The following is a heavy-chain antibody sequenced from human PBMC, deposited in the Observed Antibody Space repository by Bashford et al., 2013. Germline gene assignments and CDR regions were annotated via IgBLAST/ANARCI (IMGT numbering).Heavy chain of an antibody. CDR2: IIPIPKIL. D-gene: IGHD3-3*01. J-gene: IGHJ6*02. CDR3: ARERQVDFWSGYGVHQHYGMDV. Sequence: VASVKVSCKASGGTFSSYAISWVRQAPGQGLEWMGGIIPIPKILNYAQKFQGRVTFTADKSTSTAYMELSSLRSEDTAVYYCARERQVDFWSGYGVHQHYGMDVWGQGTTVTVSS. V-gene: IGHV1-69*10. CDR1: GGTFSSYA.